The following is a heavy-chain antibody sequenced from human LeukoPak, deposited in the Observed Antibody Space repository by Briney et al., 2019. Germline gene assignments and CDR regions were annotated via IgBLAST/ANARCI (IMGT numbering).Heavy chain of an antibody. CDR1: GYTFTNYD. CDR2: MNPNSGDT. V-gene: IGHV1-8*03. D-gene: IGHD6-13*01. J-gene: IGHJ4*02. CDR3: ARGALPAAGTSSSFDY. Sequence: ASVKVSCKASGYTFTNYDINWVRQATGQGLEWMEWMNPNSGDTGYAQKFQGRVTITRNTSISTAYMELSSLRSEDTAVYYCARGALPAAGTSSSFDYWGQGTLVTVSS.